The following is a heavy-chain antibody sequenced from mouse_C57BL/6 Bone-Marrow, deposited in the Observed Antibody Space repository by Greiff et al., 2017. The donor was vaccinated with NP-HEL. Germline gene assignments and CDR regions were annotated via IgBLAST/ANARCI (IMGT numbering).Heavy chain of an antibody. CDR1: GYTFTDYY. CDR2: INPNNGGT. J-gene: IGHJ2*01. Sequence: EVQLQQSGPELVKPGASVKISCKASGYTFTDYYMNWVKQSHGKSLEWIGDINPNNGGTSYNQKFKGKATLTVDKSSSTAYMELRSLTSEDSAVYYCARYYSNYVGFDYWGQGTTLTVSS. V-gene: IGHV1-26*01. CDR3: ARYYSNYVGFDY. D-gene: IGHD2-5*01.